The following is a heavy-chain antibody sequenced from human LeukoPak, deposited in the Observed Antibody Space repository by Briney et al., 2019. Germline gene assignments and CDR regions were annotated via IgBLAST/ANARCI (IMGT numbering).Heavy chain of an antibody. CDR3: ARDRWAAAGFDAFDI. J-gene: IGHJ3*02. CDR2: IYYSGST. Sequence: SETLSLTCTVSGGSISSYYWSWIRQPPGKGLEWIGYIYYSGSTNYNPSLKSRVTISVDTSKNQFSLKLSSVTAADTAVYYCARDRWAAAGFDAFDIWGQGTMVTVSS. V-gene: IGHV4-59*01. CDR1: GGSISSYY. D-gene: IGHD6-13*01.